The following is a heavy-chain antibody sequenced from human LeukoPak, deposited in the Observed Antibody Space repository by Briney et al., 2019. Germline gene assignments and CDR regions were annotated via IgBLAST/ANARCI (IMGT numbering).Heavy chain of an antibody. D-gene: IGHD6-13*01. CDR2: VNHSGST. CDR1: GESFIGYY. Sequence: SETLSLTCAVYGESFIGYYWSWIRQPPGKGLEWIGEVNHSGSTNYNPSLKSRVTISVDTSKNQFSLKLSSVTAADTGVYYCARAEITAAGVPFDYWGQGTLVTVSS. J-gene: IGHJ4*02. V-gene: IGHV4-34*01. CDR3: ARAEITAAGVPFDY.